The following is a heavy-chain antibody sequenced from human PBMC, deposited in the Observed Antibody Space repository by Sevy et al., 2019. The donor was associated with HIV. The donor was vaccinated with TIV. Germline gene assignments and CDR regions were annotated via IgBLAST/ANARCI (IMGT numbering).Heavy chain of an antibody. CDR3: ARVVTIFGRSMDV. Sequence: SQTLSLTCTVAGDSISIANHYWSWIRQHPGKGLEWIGYIYYSGSTYYNPSLKSRVTISVDTSKNQFSLKLSSVTAADTAVYYCARVVTIFGRSMDVWGQGTTVTVSS. D-gene: IGHD3-3*01. J-gene: IGHJ6*02. CDR1: GDSISIANHY. CDR2: IYYSGST. V-gene: IGHV4-31*03.